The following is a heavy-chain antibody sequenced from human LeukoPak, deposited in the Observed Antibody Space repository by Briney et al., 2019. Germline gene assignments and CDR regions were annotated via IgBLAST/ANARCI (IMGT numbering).Heavy chain of an antibody. CDR1: GGSISSSSYY. D-gene: IGHD5/OR15-5a*01. V-gene: IGHV4-39*01. J-gene: IGHJ5*02. CDR3: ARISEASSTGFDP. Sequence: PSETLSLTCTVSGGSISSSSYYWGWIRQPPGKGLEWIGSIYYSGSTYYNPSLKSRVTISVDTSKNQFSLKLSSVTAADTAVYYCARISEASSTGFDPWGQGTLVTVSS. CDR2: IYYSGST.